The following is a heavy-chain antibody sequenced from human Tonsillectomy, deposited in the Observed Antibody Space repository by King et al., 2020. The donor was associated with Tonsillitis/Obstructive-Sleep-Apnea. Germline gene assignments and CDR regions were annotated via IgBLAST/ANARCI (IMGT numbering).Heavy chain of an antibody. V-gene: IGHV4-59*11. D-gene: IGHD5-12*01. CDR1: GGSISSHY. CDR3: ARGGYSGSSYYFDY. Sequence: QLQESGPGLVKPSETLSLTCTVSGGSISSHYWSWIRQSPGKGLEWIAYIYYSGSTNYNPSLKSRVTISVDTSKNQFSLKLSTVTAADTAVYYCARGGYSGSSYYFDYWGQGALGTVSS. CDR2: IYYSGST. J-gene: IGHJ4*02.